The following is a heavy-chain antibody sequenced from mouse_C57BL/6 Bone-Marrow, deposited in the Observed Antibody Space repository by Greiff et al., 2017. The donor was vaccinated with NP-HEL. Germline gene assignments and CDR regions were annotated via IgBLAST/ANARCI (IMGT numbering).Heavy chain of an antibody. V-gene: IGHV1-72*01. CDR1: GYTFTSYW. CDR3: ASGYYGSSYMTTGAKAPLSQSPGY. D-gene: IGHD1-1*01. CDR2: IDPNSGGT. Sequence: QVQLQQPGAELVKPGASVKLSCKASGYTFTSYWMHWVKQRPGRGLEWIGRIDPNSGGTKYNEKFKSKATLTVDKPSSTAYMQLSSLTSEDSAVYYCASGYYGSSYMTTGAKAPLSQSPGYWGQGTTLTVSS. J-gene: IGHJ2*01.